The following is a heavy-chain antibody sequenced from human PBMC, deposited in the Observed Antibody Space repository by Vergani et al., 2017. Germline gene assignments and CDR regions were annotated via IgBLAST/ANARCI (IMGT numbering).Heavy chain of an antibody. V-gene: IGHV4-38-2*01. D-gene: IGHD6-19*01. Sequence: QVQLQESGPGLVKPSETLSLTCAVSGYSISSGYYWGWIRQPPGKGLEWIGSIYHSGSTYYNPSLKSRVTISVDTSKNQFSLKLSSVTAADTAVYYCARGPGLTQWLVRWFDPWGQGTLVTVSS. CDR3: ARGPGLTQWLVRWFDP. CDR1: GYSISSGYY. J-gene: IGHJ5*02. CDR2: IYHSGST.